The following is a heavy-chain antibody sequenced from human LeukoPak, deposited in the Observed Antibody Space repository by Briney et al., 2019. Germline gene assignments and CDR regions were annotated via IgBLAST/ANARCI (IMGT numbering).Heavy chain of an antibody. Sequence: GASVKVSCKASGYTFTSYYMHWVRQAPGQGLEWMGVINSSGGSTGYAQKFQGRLTMTRDTSTGTVYMELSSLRSEDTAVYYCAREGSLISSALDYWGQGTLVTVSS. CDR3: AREGSLISSALDY. J-gene: IGHJ4*02. CDR2: INSSGGST. CDR1: GYTFTSYY. D-gene: IGHD3-10*01. V-gene: IGHV1-46*01.